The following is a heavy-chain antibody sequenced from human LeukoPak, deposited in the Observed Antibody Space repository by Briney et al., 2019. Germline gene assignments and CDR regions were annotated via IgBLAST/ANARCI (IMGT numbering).Heavy chain of an antibody. D-gene: IGHD1-26*01. Sequence: GASVKVSCKASGYTFTIYYMHWVRQAPGQGLEWMGIINPSGGSTSYAQKFQGRVTMTRDTSTSTVYMEPSSLRSEDTAVYYCARDSGSYRYLESFDYWGQGTLVTVSS. V-gene: IGHV1-46*01. J-gene: IGHJ4*02. CDR3: ARDSGSYRYLESFDY. CDR2: INPSGGST. CDR1: GYTFTIYY.